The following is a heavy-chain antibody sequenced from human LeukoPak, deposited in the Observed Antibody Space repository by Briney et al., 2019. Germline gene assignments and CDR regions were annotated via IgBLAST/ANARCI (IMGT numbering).Heavy chain of an antibody. CDR3: ARINSSGWYNWFDP. D-gene: IGHD6-19*01. CDR2: IYHSVST. V-gene: IGHV4-38-2*02. CDR1: GYSISSGYY. J-gene: IGHJ5*02. Sequence: SETLSLTCTVSGYSISSGYYWGWIRQPPGKGMEWIGSIYHSVSTYYHPSLKTRVTISVDTSKNQFSLKLSSVTAADTAVYYCARINSSGWYNWFDPWGQGTLVTVSS.